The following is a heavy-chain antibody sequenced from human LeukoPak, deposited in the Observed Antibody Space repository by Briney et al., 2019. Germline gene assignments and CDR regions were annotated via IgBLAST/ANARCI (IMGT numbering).Heavy chain of an antibody. Sequence: GSLRLSCAASGFTFSSYAMSWVRQAPGKGLEWIGEINHSGSTNYNPSLKSRVTISVDTSKNQFSLKLSSVTAADTAVYYCARGSLYCSSTSCYPYFDYWGQGTLVTVSS. CDR3: ARGSLYCSSTSCYPYFDY. CDR2: INHSGST. J-gene: IGHJ4*02. CDR1: GFTFSSYA. V-gene: IGHV4-34*01. D-gene: IGHD2-2*01.